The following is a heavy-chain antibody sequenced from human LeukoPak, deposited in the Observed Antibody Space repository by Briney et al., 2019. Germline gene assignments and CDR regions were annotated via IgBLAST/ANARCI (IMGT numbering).Heavy chain of an antibody. J-gene: IGHJ3*02. CDR1: GFTFSSYW. CDR3: ERYKYSSVVFDI. V-gene: IGHV3-74*01. CDR2: INSDGSST. Sequence: GGSLRLSCAASGFTFSSYWMHWVRQAPGKGLVWVSRINSDGSSTSYADSVKGRFTISRDNAKNTLYLQMNSLRAEDTAVYYCERYKYSSVVFDIWGKGKMVTVFS. D-gene: IGHD6-25*01.